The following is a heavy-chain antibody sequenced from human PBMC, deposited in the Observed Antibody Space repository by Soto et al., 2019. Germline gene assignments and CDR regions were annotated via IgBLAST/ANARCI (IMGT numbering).Heavy chain of an antibody. CDR2: IKSKTDGGTT. CDR1: GFTFSNAW. V-gene: IGHV3-15*01. D-gene: IGHD3-10*01. Sequence: GGSLRLSCAASGFTFSNAWMSWVRQAPGKGLEWVGRIKSKTDGGTTDYAAPVKSRFTISRDDSKNTLYLQMNSLKTEDTAVYYCTTEKYYGSGSYSYDAFDIWGQGTMVTVSS. J-gene: IGHJ3*02. CDR3: TTEKYYGSGSYSYDAFDI.